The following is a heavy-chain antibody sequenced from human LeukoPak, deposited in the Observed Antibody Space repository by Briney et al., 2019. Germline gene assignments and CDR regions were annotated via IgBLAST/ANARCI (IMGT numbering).Heavy chain of an antibody. Sequence: PGGSLRLSCAASGFTFISYAMSWVRQAPGKVLEWVSSINDSGDSTYYADSVKGRFTISRDNSKNTLYLLMNNLRADDTAIFYCATAYCSSTSCPTWGQGTLVTVSS. V-gene: IGHV3-23*01. J-gene: IGHJ5*02. CDR2: INDSGDST. D-gene: IGHD2-2*01. CDR3: ATAYCSSTSCPT. CDR1: GFTFISYA.